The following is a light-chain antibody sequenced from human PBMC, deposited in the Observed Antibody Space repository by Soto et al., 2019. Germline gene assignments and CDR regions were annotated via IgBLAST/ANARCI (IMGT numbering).Light chain of an antibody. V-gene: IGKV1-5*01. Sequence: DIPLTQSPSSPSASVGDRVTLTCRASHSINDWLAWYQQKPGKAHRLLIYDAYSLESGVQARFSGSGSGTEFSLTIRRLEPEDFAVYYCKQHGTSPITFGQGTRLEIK. CDR1: HSINDW. CDR2: DAY. CDR3: KQHGTSPIT. J-gene: IGKJ5*01.